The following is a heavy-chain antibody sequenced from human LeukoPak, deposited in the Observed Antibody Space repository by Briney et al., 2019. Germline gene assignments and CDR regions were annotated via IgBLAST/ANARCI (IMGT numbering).Heavy chain of an antibody. CDR2: IYYSGST. CDR1: GGSISSSSYY. V-gene: IGHV4-39*01. D-gene: IGHD4-23*01. Sequence: SETLSLTCTVSGGSISSSSYYWGWIRQPPGKGLEWIGSIYYSGSTYYNPSLKSRVTISVDTSKNQFSLKLSSVTAADTAVYFCARCLDYGGNSWTLFDYWGQGTLITVPS. CDR3: ARCLDYGGNSWTLFDY. J-gene: IGHJ4*02.